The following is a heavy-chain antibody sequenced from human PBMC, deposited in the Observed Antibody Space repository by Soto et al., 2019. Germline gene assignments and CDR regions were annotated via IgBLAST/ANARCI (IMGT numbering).Heavy chain of an antibody. CDR3: ARRVGVRGVTPILNWFDP. J-gene: IGHJ5*02. D-gene: IGHD3-10*01. CDR1: GGSISSSSYY. CDR2: IYYSGST. V-gene: IGHV4-39*01. Sequence: QLQLQESGPGLVKPSETLSLTCTVSGGSISSSSYYWGWIRQPPGKGLEWIGSIYYSGSTYYNPSLKSRVTISVDTAKNQFSLKLSSVTAADTAVYYCARRVGVRGVTPILNWFDPWGQGTLVTVSS.